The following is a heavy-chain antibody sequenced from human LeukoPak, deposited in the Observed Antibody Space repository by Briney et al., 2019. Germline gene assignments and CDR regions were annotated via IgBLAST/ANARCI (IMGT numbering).Heavy chain of an antibody. CDR3: ARDQPYDYRFDH. J-gene: IGHJ4*02. V-gene: IGHV4-59*01. D-gene: IGHD4-11*01. CDR1: GGSISSYF. Sequence: SETLSLTCSVSGGSISSYFWSWIRQPPGKGLEWIGHIYSSGSTNYNPSLKSRVTISVDTSKNQFSLKPSSVTAADTVVYYCARDQPYDYRFDHWGQGTLVTASS. CDR2: IYSSGST.